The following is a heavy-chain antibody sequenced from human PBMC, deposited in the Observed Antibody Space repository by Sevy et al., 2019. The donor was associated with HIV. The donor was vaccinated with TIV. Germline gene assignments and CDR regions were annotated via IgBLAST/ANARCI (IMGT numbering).Heavy chain of an antibody. Sequence: ASVKVSCKVSGYTLTELSMHWVRQAPGKGLEWMGGFDPEDGETIYSQKFQGRVTMTEDTSTDTAYMELSSLRSEDTAVYYCATDRAGGATVTTVSHYYDMDVWGQGTTVTVSS. J-gene: IGHJ6*02. CDR1: GYTLTELS. CDR2: FDPEDGET. CDR3: ATDRAGGATVTTVSHYYDMDV. V-gene: IGHV1-24*01. D-gene: IGHD4-17*01.